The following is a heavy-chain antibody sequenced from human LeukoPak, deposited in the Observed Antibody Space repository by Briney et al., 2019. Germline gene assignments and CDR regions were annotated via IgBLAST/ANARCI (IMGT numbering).Heavy chain of an antibody. CDR3: ARGNDFWSGYPDY. D-gene: IGHD3-3*01. CDR2: ISAYNGNT. CDR1: GFTFSNYY. Sequence: GASVKVSCKASGFTFSNYYLHWVRQAPGQGLEWMGWISAYNGNTNYAQKLQGRVTMTTDTSTSTAYMELRSLRSDDTAVYYCARGNDFWSGYPDYWGQGTLVTVSS. V-gene: IGHV1-18*04. J-gene: IGHJ4*02.